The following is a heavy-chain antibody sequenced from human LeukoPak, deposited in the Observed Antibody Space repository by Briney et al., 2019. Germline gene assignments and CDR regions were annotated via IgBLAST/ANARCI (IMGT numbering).Heavy chain of an antibody. CDR2: VSSGFHA. Sequence: GGSLRLSCTAPGFTLGSHDMHWVRQIPGQGLEWFAAVSSGFHAFFADSVQGRFTVSREDARNSLYLQMNSLRAGDTAVYYCVREARGYHYTYFDYWGQGTLVTVSS. CDR3: VREARGYHYTYFDY. J-gene: IGHJ4*02. V-gene: IGHV3-13*01. CDR1: GFTLGSHD. D-gene: IGHD5-18*01.